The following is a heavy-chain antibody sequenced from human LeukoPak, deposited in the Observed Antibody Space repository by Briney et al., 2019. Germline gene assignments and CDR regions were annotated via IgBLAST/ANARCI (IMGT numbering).Heavy chain of an antibody. CDR1: GYSISSGYY. V-gene: IGHV4-38-2*01. D-gene: IGHD6-6*01. Sequence: SETLSLTCAVSGYSISSGYYWGWIRQPPGKGLEWIGRIYTSGSTNYNPSLKSRVTMSVDTSKNQFSLKLSSVTAADTALYYCARASSSSLSRDYYYYMDVWGKGTTVTVSS. J-gene: IGHJ6*03. CDR2: IYTSGST. CDR3: ARASSSSLSRDYYYYMDV.